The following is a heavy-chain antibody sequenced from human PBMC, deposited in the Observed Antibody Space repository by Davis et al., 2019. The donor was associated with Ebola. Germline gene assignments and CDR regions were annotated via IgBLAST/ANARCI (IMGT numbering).Heavy chain of an antibody. CDR2: MNPNSGNT. J-gene: IGHJ4*02. CDR1: GYTFTSYD. Sequence: ASVTVSCKASGYTFTSYDINWVRQATGQGLEWMGWMNPNSGNTGYAQKFQGRVTMTRNTSISTAYMELSSLRSEDTAVYYCARSRYCCGGSCYAPPNYWGQGTLVTVSS. V-gene: IGHV1-8*01. CDR3: ARSRYCCGGSCYAPPNY. D-gene: IGHD2-15*01.